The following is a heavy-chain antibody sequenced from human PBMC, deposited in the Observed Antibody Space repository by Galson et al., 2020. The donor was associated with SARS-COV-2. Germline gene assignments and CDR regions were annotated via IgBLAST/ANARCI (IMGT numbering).Heavy chain of an antibody. D-gene: IGHD6-25*01. CDR3: AREGVGQRVLRYYYYGMDV. CDR2: IKQDGSEK. CDR1: GFTFSSYW. J-gene: IGHJ6*02. Sequence: GGSLRLSCAASGFTFSSYWMSWVRQAPGKGLEWVANIKQDGSEKYYVDSVKGRFTISRDNAKNSLYLQMNSLRAEDTAVYYCAREGVGQRVLRYYYYGMDVWGQGTTVTVSS. V-gene: IGHV3-7*01.